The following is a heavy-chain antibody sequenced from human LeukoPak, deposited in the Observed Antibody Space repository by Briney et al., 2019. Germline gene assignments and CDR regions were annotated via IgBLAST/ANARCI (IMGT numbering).Heavy chain of an antibody. CDR3: ARGRGAARPRPNLYYYYYYMDV. V-gene: IGHV4-34*01. D-gene: IGHD6-6*01. CDR1: GGSFSGYY. J-gene: IGHJ6*03. CDR2: INHSGST. Sequence: SETLSLTCATYGGSFSGYYWSWIRQPPGKGLEWIGEINHSGSTNYNPSLKSRVTISVDTSKNQFSLKLSSVTAADTAVYYCARGRGAARPRPNLYYYYYYMDVWGKGTTVTVSS.